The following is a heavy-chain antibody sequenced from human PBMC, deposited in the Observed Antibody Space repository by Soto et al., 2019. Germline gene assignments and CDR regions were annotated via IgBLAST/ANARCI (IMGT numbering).Heavy chain of an antibody. CDR3: ARCLVAGFCMDV. CDR1: GGSISSSGYS. J-gene: IGHJ6*02. Sequence: PSETLSLTCTVSGGSISSSGYSWNWIRQHPGKGLEWIGYIYYSGSTNYNPSLKSRVTISVDTSKNQFSLKLSSVTAADTAVYYCARCLVAGFCMDVWGQGTTVTVSS. V-gene: IGHV4-61*08. D-gene: IGHD2-15*01. CDR2: IYYSGST.